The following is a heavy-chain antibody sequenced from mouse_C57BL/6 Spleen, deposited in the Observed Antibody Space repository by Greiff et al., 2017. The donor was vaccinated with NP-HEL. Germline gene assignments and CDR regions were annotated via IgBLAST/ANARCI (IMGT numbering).Heavy chain of an antibody. CDR1: GFSLTSYG. V-gene: IGHV2-2*01. CDR2: IWSGGST. CDR3: ASYDYDGAY. Sequence: VKLVESGPGLVQPSQSLSITCTVSGFSLTSYGVHWVRQSPGKGLEWLGVIWSGGSTDYNAAFISRLSISKDNSKSHVFFKMNSLQADDTAIYYCASYDYDGAYWGQGTLVTVSA. D-gene: IGHD2-4*01. J-gene: IGHJ3*01.